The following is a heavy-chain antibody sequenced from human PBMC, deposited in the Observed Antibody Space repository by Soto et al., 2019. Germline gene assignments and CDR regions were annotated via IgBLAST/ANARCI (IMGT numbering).Heavy chain of an antibody. Sequence: GGSLRLSCAASGFTFSSYGMHWVRQAPGKGLEWVAVISYDGSNKYYAASVKGRFTISRDNSKNTLYLQMNSLRAEDTAVYYCAKDPYYYDSSGYYWGQGTLVTVSS. CDR3: AKDPYYYDSSGYY. D-gene: IGHD3-22*01. V-gene: IGHV3-30*18. CDR1: GFTFSSYG. CDR2: ISYDGSNK. J-gene: IGHJ4*02.